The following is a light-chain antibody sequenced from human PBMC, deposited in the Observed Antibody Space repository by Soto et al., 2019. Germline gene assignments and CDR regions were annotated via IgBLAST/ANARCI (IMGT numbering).Light chain of an antibody. CDR2: DVS. CDR1: NSDVLGYNY. J-gene: IGLJ1*01. CDR3: SSYTSSRMPFV. V-gene: IGLV2-14*01. Sequence: LTQPASVSESPGQSATISCTGTNSDVLGYNYVSWYQQDPGKAPKLVVYDVSDRPSGVSDRFLGSKSGNTATLTISGLQAEDEADYYCSSYTSSRMPFVFGTGSQVTVL.